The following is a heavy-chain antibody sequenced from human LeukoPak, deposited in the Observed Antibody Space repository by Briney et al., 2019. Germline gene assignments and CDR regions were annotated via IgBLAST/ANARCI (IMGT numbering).Heavy chain of an antibody. CDR3: ARELLNAPTPGAY. CDR2: VHRSGST. V-gene: IGHV4-4*02. CDR1: IDSTNGNY. D-gene: IGHD2-21*01. J-gene: IGHJ4*02. Sequence: SETLSLTCAVSIDSTNGNYWSWVRQSPGKGLEWIGEVHRSGSTNYKPALKRRVTISIDRSKDQISLDLTSVTAADTAVYYCARELLNAPTPGAYWGQGILVTVSS.